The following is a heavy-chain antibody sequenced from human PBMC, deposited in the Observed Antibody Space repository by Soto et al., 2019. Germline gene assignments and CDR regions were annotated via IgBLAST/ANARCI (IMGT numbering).Heavy chain of an antibody. J-gene: IGHJ4*02. V-gene: IGHV3-21*01. CDR2: IRSSSSYI. CDR1: GFTFSSYS. Sequence: EVQLVESGGGLVKPGGSLRLSCAASGFTFSSYSMNWVRQAPGKGLEWVSSIRSSSSYIYYADSVKGRFTISRDNAKNSLYLQMTSLRAEDTAVYYCASNEGDYSWIAYGGQGTLVTVSS. D-gene: IGHD4-17*01. CDR3: ASNEGDYSWIAY.